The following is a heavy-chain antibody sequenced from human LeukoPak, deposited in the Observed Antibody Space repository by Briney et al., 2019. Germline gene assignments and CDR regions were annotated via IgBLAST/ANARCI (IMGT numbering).Heavy chain of an antibody. Sequence: PSETLSLTCLVSGGSMKRSYWTWIRQAPGKGLEWIGNIDDSGNTNYSPSLKSRVTISLDTSKNQFSLRVTSVTAADRALYFCARDSFGSGWYALWGRGTLVTVSS. D-gene: IGHD6-19*01. CDR2: IDDSGNT. V-gene: IGHV4-59*01. J-gene: IGHJ2*01. CDR3: ARDSFGSGWYAL. CDR1: GGSMKRSY.